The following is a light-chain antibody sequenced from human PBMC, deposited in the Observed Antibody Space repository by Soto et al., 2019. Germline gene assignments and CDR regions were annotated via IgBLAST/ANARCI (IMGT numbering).Light chain of an antibody. Sequence: QSALTQPASVSGSPGQSITISCTGTSSDVGGFNYVSWYQQHPGKGPKLILYEVSSRPSGISNRFSGSKSGNTASLTISGLQAEDEADYYCSSYTITSTLYVFGTGTKLTVL. CDR3: SSYTITSTLYV. CDR2: EVS. J-gene: IGLJ1*01. V-gene: IGLV2-14*01. CDR1: SSDVGGFNY.